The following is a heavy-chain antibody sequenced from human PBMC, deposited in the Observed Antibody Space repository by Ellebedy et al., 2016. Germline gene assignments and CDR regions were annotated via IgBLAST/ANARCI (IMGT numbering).Heavy chain of an antibody. CDR2: ISSSGTTI. J-gene: IGHJ4*02. CDR3: ARWRGPDYVWGSYRWYYFDY. CDR1: GFTFSDYY. Sequence: GGSLRLSCAASGFTFSDYYMSWIRQAPGKGLEWVSYISSSGTTIYYADSVKGRFTISRDHAKYSLHLQMNTLRAEDTAVYYCARWRGPDYVWGSYRWYYFDYWGQGTLVTVSS. V-gene: IGHV3-11*01. D-gene: IGHD3-16*02.